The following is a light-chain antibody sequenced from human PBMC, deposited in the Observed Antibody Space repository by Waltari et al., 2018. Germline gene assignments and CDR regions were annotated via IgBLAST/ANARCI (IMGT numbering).Light chain of an antibody. Sequence: SYALTRPPSVSVAPGTTARITCGGDNIGSYSVTWYQQKPGKAPLLVIFYDSDRPQWFPERFSGSNCGNTATLTISSVEAGDEAKYYCHVWHPDMDPGVFGPGTEVSV. J-gene: IGLJ1*01. CDR1: NIGSYS. CDR3: HVWHPDMDPGV. CDR2: YDS. V-gene: IGLV3-21*04.